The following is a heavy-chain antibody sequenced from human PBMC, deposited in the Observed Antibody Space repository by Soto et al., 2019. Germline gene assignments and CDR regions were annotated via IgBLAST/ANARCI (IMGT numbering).Heavy chain of an antibody. CDR1: GGSISSGVYY. J-gene: IGHJ4*02. D-gene: IGHD3-10*01. CDR3: ARDDVRSRGYFDY. V-gene: IGHV4-31*03. CDR2: IYYSGST. Sequence: SETLSLTCTVSGGSISSGVYYWSWIRHHPGKGLEWIGYIYYSGSTYYNPSLKSRVTISVDTSKNQFSLKLSSVTAADTAVYYCARDDVRSRGYFDYWGQGTLVTVSS.